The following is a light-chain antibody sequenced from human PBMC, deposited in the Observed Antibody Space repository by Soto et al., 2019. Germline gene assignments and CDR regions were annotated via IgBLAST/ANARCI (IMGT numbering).Light chain of an antibody. Sequence: QSVLTQPPSVSGAPGQRVTISCTGSSSNIGKGYDVHWYQQLPGTAPKLLIYGSTVRPSGVPDRFSGSKSGTSASLAITGLQAEDEADYYCQSSDSSLTGSVFGGGTKLTVL. J-gene: IGLJ3*02. CDR1: SSNIGKGYD. CDR3: QSSDSSLTGSV. CDR2: GST. V-gene: IGLV1-40*01.